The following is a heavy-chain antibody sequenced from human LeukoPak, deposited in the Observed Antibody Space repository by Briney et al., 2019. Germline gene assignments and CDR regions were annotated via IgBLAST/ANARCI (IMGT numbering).Heavy chain of an antibody. D-gene: IGHD6-19*01. V-gene: IGHV3-7*01. CDR2: IKQDGSEK. CDR3: TRDLGWLGDY. Sequence: GGSLRLSCAASGFTFSNYWMHWVRQAPGKGLEWVANIKQDGSEKYYVDSVKGRFTISRDNAKKSLYLQMNSLRAEDTAMYYCTRDLGWLGDYWGQGTLVTVSS. J-gene: IGHJ4*02. CDR1: GFTFSNYW.